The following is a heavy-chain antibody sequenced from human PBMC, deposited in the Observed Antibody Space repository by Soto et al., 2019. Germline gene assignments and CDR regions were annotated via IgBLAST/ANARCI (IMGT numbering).Heavy chain of an antibody. J-gene: IGHJ6*02. Sequence: GGSLRLSCAASGFTFSSYAMSWVRQAPGKGLEWVSAISGSGGSTYYADSVKGRFTISRDNPKNKLYLQMNSLGAEDTAVYYCATGLSVGSGSYILDVWGQGTTVTVSS. D-gene: IGHD3-10*01. V-gene: IGHV3-23*01. CDR3: ATGLSVGSGSYILDV. CDR1: GFTFSSYA. CDR2: ISGSGGST.